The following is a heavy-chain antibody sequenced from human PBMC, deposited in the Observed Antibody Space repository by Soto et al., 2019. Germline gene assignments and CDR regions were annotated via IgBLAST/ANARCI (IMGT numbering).Heavy chain of an antibody. J-gene: IGHJ4*02. CDR1: GGTFSSYA. D-gene: IGHD5-12*01. CDR3: ARVERGYSGYAWDY. V-gene: IGHV1-69*06. CDR2: IIPIFGTA. Sequence: SVKVSCKASGGTFSSYAISWGRQAPGQGLEWMGGIIPIFGTANYAQKFQGRVTITADKSTSTAYMELSSLRSEDTAVYYCARVERGYSGYAWDYWGQGTPVTVSS.